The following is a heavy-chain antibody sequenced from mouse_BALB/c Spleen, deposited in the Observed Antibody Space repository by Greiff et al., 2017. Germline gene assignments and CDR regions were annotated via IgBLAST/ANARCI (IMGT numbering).Heavy chain of an antibody. CDR2: ISYDGSN. V-gene: IGHV3-6*02. CDR1: GYSITSGYY. J-gene: IGHJ2*01. Sequence: EVKVEESGPGLVKPSQSLSLTCSVTGYSITSGYYWNWIRQFPGNKLEWMGYISYDGSNNYNPSLKNRISITRDTSKNQFFLKLNSVTTEDTATYYCARDPLYYFDYWGQGTTLTVSS. CDR3: ARDPLYYFDY.